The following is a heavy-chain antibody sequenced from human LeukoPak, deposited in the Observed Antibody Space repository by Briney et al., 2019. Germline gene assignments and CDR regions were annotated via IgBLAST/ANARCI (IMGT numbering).Heavy chain of an antibody. CDR3: ARWGTITMVRGVIITGRPFDY. D-gene: IGHD3-10*01. CDR1: GFTFDDYA. J-gene: IGHJ4*02. V-gene: IGHV3-9*01. CDR2: ISWNSGSI. Sequence: GGSLRLSCAASGFTFDDYAMHWVRQAPGKGLEWVSGISWNSGSIGYADSVKGRFTISRDNAKNSLYLQMNSLRAEDTAVYYCARWGTITMVRGVIITGRPFDYWGQGTLVTVSS.